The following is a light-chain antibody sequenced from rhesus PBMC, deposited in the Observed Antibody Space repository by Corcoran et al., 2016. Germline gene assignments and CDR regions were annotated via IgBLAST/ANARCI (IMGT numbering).Light chain of an antibody. J-gene: IGKJ1*01. CDR2: DVS. CDR3: QQYYSYPRT. V-gene: IGKV1-46*01. CDR1: QSFSSS. Sequence: DIQMTQSPSSLSGSVGDTVTITCRASQSFSSSLAWYQQKPGKAPKLLIYDVSSLQSGVPSGFSGSKAGTDFTLTISSLQPEDSASYYCQQYYSYPRTFGQGTKVEIK.